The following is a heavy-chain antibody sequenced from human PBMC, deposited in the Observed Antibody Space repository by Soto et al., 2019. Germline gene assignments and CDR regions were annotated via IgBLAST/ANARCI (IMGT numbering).Heavy chain of an antibody. CDR1: GDSISSSSNY. V-gene: IGHV4-39*01. D-gene: IGHD6-19*01. Sequence: PSETLSLTCTASGDSISSSSNYLSWTRQPPGKGLEWIGSIYYSGSTYYNPSLKSRATVSVDTSKNQFSLRLTSVNAADTAVYYWARGGGIAVADSWGQGTLVTVSS. J-gene: IGHJ5*02. CDR2: IYYSGST. CDR3: ARGGGIAVADS.